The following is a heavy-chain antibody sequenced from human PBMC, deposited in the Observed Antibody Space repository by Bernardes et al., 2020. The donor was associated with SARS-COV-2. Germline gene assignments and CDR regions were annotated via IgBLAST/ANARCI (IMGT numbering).Heavy chain of an antibody. Sequence: GGSLRLSCAASGFTFSSYGMHWVRQAPGKGLEWVAVISYDGSNKYYADSVKGRFTISRDNSKNTLYLQMNSLRAEDTAVYYCAKGRGGYFDWLLSWGQGTLVPVSS. CDR1: GFTFSSYG. CDR3: AKGRGGYFDWLLS. CDR2: ISYDGSNK. D-gene: IGHD3-9*01. V-gene: IGHV3-30*18. J-gene: IGHJ5*02.